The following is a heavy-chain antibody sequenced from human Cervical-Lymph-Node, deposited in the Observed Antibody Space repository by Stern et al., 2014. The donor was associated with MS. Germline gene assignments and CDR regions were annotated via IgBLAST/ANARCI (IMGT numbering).Heavy chain of an antibody. V-gene: IGHV1-69*01. Sequence: QVQLVQSGAEVKKPGSSVKVSCKVSGATFSTNGISWVRQGPGQGLEWMGATVPILERSNYAQRFRGRVTITADESTSTSYMELTSLRSDDTGVYYCAREHHGGNFEAWGQGTLVTVSS. CDR1: GATFSTNG. CDR3: AREHHGGNFEA. D-gene: IGHD4-23*01. J-gene: IGHJ4*02. CDR2: TVPILERS.